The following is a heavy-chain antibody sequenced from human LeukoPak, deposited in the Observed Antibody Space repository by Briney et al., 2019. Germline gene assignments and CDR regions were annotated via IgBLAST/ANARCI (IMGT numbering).Heavy chain of an antibody. CDR2: IKQDGSEK. CDR1: GFTFSSYW. V-gene: IGHV3-7*01. J-gene: IGHJ4*02. D-gene: IGHD4-17*01. Sequence: GGSLRLSCAASGFTFSSYWMSWVRQAPGKGLEWVANIKQDGSEKYYVDSVKGRFIISRDNAKNSLYLQINSLRAEDTAVYYCARRGKMTPVTTGYGYWGQGTLVTVSS. CDR3: ARRGKMTPVTTGYGY.